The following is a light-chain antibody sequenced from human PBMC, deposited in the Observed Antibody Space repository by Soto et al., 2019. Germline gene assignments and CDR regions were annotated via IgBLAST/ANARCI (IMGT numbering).Light chain of an antibody. J-gene: IGLJ2*01. CDR2: EGS. Sequence: QSALTQPASVSGSPGQSITISCTGTSSDVGNYNLVSWYQHHPGKAPKLMIYEGSKRPSGVSNRFSGSKSGNTASLTISGLQAEDEADYSCCSYAGSGTLIFGGGTELTVL. V-gene: IGLV2-23*01. CDR3: CSYAGSGTLI. CDR1: SSDVGNYNL.